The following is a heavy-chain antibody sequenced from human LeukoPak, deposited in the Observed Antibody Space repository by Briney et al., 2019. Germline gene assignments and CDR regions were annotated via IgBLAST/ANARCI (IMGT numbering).Heavy chain of an antibody. CDR3: ARGYSGFFPYYFDY. J-gene: IGHJ4*02. CDR2: IYHSGST. Sequence: SETLSLTCTVSGYSISSGYYWGWIRQPPGKGLGWIGSIYHSGSTYYNPSLKSRVTLSVDTSKNQFSLKLSSVTTADTAVYYCARGYSGFFPYYFDYWGQGTLVTVSS. CDR1: GYSISSGYY. D-gene: IGHD5-12*01. V-gene: IGHV4-38-2*02.